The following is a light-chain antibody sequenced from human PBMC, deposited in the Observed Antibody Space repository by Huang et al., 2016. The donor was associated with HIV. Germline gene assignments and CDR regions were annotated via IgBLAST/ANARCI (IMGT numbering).Light chain of an antibody. V-gene: IGKV1-33*01. J-gene: IGKJ2*01. CDR1: QDIGNY. CDR2: DTS. Sequence: DIQMTQSPSSLSASVGDRVTLTCQASQDIGNYLNWYQKKPGAAPRLLVYDTSNLETGVPSRFSGSGGGADFTFTISNLQPEDFATYYCQHYDNLPSVTFGPGTKLEIK. CDR3: QHYDNLPSVT.